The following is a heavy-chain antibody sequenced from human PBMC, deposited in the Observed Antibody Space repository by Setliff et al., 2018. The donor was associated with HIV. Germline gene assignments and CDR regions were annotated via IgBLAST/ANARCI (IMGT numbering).Heavy chain of an antibody. D-gene: IGHD6-6*01. CDR2: IDPTDGST. CDR1: GYRFSNHF. Sequence: ASVKVSCKSSGYRFSNHFIHWVRQAPGQGLEWMEVIDPTDGSTSFTQKFQGRVTVTRDPSTSTVYMELSGLKSEDTAMYYCARGKQMSRRSDAFDIWGQGTKVTVSS. V-gene: IGHV1-46*01. CDR3: ARGKQMSRRSDAFDI. J-gene: IGHJ3*02.